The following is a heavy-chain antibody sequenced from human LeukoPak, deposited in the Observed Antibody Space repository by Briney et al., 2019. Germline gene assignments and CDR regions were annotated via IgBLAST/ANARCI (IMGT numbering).Heavy chain of an antibody. V-gene: IGHV3-23*01. J-gene: IGHJ4*02. CDR1: GFTFSNAW. D-gene: IGHD6-19*01. CDR3: AKGLGSSVYQAGGY. CDR2: FSGSGGST. Sequence: PGGSLRLSCTASGFTFSNAWMSWVRQAPGKGLEWVSTFSGSGGSTYYADSVKGRFTISRDDSKNTLYLHMNSLRAEDTAVYYCAKGLGSSVYQAGGYWGQGTLVTVSS.